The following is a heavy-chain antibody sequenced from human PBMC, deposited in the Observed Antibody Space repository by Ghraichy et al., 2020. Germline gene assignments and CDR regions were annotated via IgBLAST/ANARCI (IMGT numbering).Heavy chain of an antibody. D-gene: IGHD3-3*01. CDR2: INPNSGGT. J-gene: IGHJ4*02. CDR1: GYTFTGYY. Sequence: ASVKVSCKASGYTFTGYYMHWVRQAPGQGLEWMGRINPNSGGTNYAQKFQGRVTMTRDTSIGTAYMELSRLRSDDTAVYYCVMTDFWSGYPGPNFDYWGQGTLVTVSS. CDR3: VMTDFWSGYPGPNFDY. V-gene: IGHV1-2*06.